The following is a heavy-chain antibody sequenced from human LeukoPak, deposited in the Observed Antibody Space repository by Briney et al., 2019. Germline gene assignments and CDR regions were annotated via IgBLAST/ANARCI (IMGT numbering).Heavy chain of an antibody. CDR1: GFTFSSYS. D-gene: IGHD3-3*01. CDR2: ISSSSSAI. V-gene: IGHV3-48*01. Sequence: GGSLRLSCAASGFTFSSYSMTWVRQAPGKGLEWVSYISSSSSAIYYADSVKGRFTISRDNAKNSLYLQMNSLRAEDTAVYYCARADYDFWSGSYGVFDYWGQGTLVTVSS. J-gene: IGHJ4*02. CDR3: ARADYDFWSGSYGVFDY.